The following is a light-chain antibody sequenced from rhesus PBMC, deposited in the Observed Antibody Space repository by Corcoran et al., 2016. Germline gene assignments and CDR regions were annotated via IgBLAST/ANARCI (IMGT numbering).Light chain of an antibody. J-gene: IGKJ2*01. CDR2: KAS. V-gene: IGKV1-22*01. CDR1: QGISSW. CDR3: LKSSSCPYS. Sequence: DIQMTQSPSSLSASVGDTVTITCQASQGISSWLAWYQPKPGKAPKLLIYKASSLQSGVPSRFSGSGSGTVFTLTISSLQPEDFATYYCLKSSSCPYSFGHGTKGEIK.